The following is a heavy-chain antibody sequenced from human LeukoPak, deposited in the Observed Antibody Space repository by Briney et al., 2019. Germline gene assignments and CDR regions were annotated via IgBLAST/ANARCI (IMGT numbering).Heavy chain of an antibody. CDR3: AIGYSYGYGVFDY. V-gene: IGHV1-69*04. J-gene: IGHJ4*02. CDR2: IIHILGIA. Sequence: SVKVSCKASGGTFSSYAISWVRQAPGQGLEWMGRIIHILGIANYAQKFQGRVTITADKSTSTAYMELSSLRSEDTAVYYCAIGYSYGYGVFDYWGQGTLVTVSS. D-gene: IGHD5-18*01. CDR1: GGTFSSYA.